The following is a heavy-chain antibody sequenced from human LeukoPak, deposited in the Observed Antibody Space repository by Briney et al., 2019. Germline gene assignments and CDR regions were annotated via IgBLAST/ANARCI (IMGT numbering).Heavy chain of an antibody. Sequence: PSETLSLTCAVYGGSFSGYYWSWIRQPPGKGLEWIGEINHSGSTNYNPSLKSRVTISVDTSKNQFSLKLSSVTAADTAVYYCARDLEDDFWSGYYLNWGQGTLVTVSS. CDR1: GGSFSGYY. V-gene: IGHV4-34*01. CDR2: INHSGST. CDR3: ARDLEDDFWSGYYLN. J-gene: IGHJ4*02. D-gene: IGHD3-3*01.